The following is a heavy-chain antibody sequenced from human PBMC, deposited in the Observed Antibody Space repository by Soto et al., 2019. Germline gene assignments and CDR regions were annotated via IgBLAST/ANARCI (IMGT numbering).Heavy chain of an antibody. CDR2: ISSYGDFI. CDR3: AKDRYLDHDSRGYLFDN. J-gene: IGHJ4*02. CDR1: EFTFSSYS. D-gene: IGHD3-22*01. V-gene: IGHV3-23*01. Sequence: GGSLRLSCAASEFTFSSYSMNWVRQAPGKGLEWISAISSYGDFIYYADSVEGRFTISRDNSKNTLYLQMNSLRAEDTAVYYYAKDRYLDHDSRGYLFDNWGQGTLVTVSS.